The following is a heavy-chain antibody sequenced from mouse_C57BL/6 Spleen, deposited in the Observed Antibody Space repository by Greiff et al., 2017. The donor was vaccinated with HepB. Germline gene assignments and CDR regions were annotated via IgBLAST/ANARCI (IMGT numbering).Heavy chain of an antibody. Sequence: VKLQESGPGLVAPSQSLSITCTVSGFSLTSYGVHWVRQPPGKGLEWLVVIWSDGSTTYNSALKSRLSISKDNSKSQVFLKMNSLQTDDTAMYYCARHEKYDERFAYWGQGTLVTVSA. CDR1: GFSLTSYG. CDR3: ARHEKYDERFAY. CDR2: IWSDGST. D-gene: IGHD2-3*01. J-gene: IGHJ3*01. V-gene: IGHV2-6-1*01.